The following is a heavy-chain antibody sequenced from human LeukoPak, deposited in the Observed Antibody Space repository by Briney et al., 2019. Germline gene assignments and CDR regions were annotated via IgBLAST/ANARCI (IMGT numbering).Heavy chain of an antibody. CDR1: GFTFSSYS. CDR3: ARSDTAMEFYYYYYMDV. Sequence: SGGSLRLSCAASGFTFSSYSMNWVRQAPGKGLEWVSSISSSSSYIYYADSEKGRFTISRDNAKNSLYLQMNSLRAEDTAVYYCARSDTAMEFYYYYYMDVWGKGTTVTVSS. D-gene: IGHD5-18*01. V-gene: IGHV3-21*01. CDR2: ISSSSSYI. J-gene: IGHJ6*03.